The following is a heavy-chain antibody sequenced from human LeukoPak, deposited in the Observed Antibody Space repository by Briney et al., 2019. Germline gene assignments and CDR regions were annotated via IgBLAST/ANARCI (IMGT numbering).Heavy chain of an antibody. CDR3: ASRDY. J-gene: IGHJ4*02. Sequence: PGGSLRLSCAASGFTFEDYAMHWVRQVPGKGLVWVSRINSDGSNTNYADSVKGRFTISRDDAKNTLYLQMNSLGADDTAVYYCASRDYWGQGTLVTVSS. D-gene: IGHD5-24*01. CDR2: INSDGSNT. CDR1: GFTFEDYA. V-gene: IGHV3-74*01.